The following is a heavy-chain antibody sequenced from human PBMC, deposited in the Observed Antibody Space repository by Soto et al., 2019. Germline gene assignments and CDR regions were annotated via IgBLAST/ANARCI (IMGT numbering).Heavy chain of an antibody. CDR3: AKDLSRRLVTGIPGQDAFDI. CDR2: MNPNSGNT. CDR1: GYTFTSYD. D-gene: IGHD1-20*01. Sequence: ASVKVSCKASGYTFTSYDINWVRQATGQGLEWMGWMNPNSGNTGYAQKFQGRVTMTRNTSISTAYMELSRLRSEDTAVYYCAKDLSRRLVTGIPGQDAFDIWGQGTMVTVSS. J-gene: IGHJ3*02. V-gene: IGHV1-8*01.